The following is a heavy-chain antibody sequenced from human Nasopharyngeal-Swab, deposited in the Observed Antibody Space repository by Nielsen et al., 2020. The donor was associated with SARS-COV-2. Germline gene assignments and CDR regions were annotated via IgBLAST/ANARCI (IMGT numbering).Heavy chain of an antibody. Sequence: SETLSLTCTVSGDSISSSYWSWVRQPPGKGLEWIGYIYYSGSTNYNPSLKSRVTISVDTSKNQFSLKLRSVTAADTAVYYCARVGVEVMATYYYYYYMDAWGKGTTVIVSS. D-gene: IGHD5-24*01. CDR1: GDSISSSY. V-gene: IGHV4-59*01. CDR3: ARVGVEVMATYYYYYYMDA. CDR2: IYYSGST. J-gene: IGHJ6*03.